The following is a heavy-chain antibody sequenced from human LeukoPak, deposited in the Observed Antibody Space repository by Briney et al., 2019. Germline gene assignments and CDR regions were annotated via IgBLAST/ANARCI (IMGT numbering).Heavy chain of an antibody. CDR1: GYTFTGYY. CDR3: ARESYPDYDILTGYPY. D-gene: IGHD3-9*01. CDR2: INPNSGGT. V-gene: IGHV1-2*02. Sequence: ASVKVSCKASGYTFTGYYMHWVRQAPGQGLEWMGWINPNSGGTNYAQKLQGRVTMTTDTSTSTAYMELRSLRSDDTAVYYCARESYPDYDILTGYPYWGQGTLVTVSS. J-gene: IGHJ4*02.